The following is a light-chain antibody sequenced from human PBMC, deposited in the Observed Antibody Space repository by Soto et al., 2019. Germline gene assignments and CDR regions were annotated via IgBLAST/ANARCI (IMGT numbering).Light chain of an antibody. Sequence: QSALTQPASVSGSPGQSITISCTGTSSDVGGYNYVSWYQQHPGKAPKLMIYEVSNRPSGVSNRFSGSKSGNTASLTISGLQAEDEADYHCSSYTSSSTLGVFGGGTQLTVL. CDR2: EVS. V-gene: IGLV2-14*01. CDR3: SSYTSSSTLGV. CDR1: SSDVGGYNY. J-gene: IGLJ2*01.